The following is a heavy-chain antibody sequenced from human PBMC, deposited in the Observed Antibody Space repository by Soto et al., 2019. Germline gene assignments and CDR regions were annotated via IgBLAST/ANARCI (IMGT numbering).Heavy chain of an antibody. Sequence: SETLSLTCAVYGGSFSGYYWSWIRQPPGKGLEWIGEINHSGSTNYNPSLKSRVTIPVDTSKNQFSLKLSSVTAADTAVYYCARAGDFWSVYKFDYWGQGTLVPVSS. V-gene: IGHV4-34*01. J-gene: IGHJ4*02. CDR2: INHSGST. D-gene: IGHD3-3*01. CDR3: ARAGDFWSVYKFDY. CDR1: GGSFSGYY.